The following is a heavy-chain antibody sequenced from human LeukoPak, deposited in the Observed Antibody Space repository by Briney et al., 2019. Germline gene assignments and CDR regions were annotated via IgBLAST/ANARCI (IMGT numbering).Heavy chain of an antibody. V-gene: IGHV7-4-1*02. CDR1: GYTFTSYA. Sequence: ASVKVSCKASGYTFTSYAMNWVRQAPGQGLEWMGWINTNTGNPTYAQGFTGRFVFSLDTSVSTAYLQISSLKAEDTAVYYCARERNYDILTGYYNPHAFDIWGQGTMVTVSS. D-gene: IGHD3-9*01. CDR2: INTNTGNP. J-gene: IGHJ3*02. CDR3: ARERNYDILTGYYNPHAFDI.